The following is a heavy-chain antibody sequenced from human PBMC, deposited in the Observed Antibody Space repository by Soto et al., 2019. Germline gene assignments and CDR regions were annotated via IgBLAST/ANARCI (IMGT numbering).Heavy chain of an antibody. Sequence: GAAEKVSCKASGFTFTSSAMQWVRQARGQRLEWIGWIVVGSGNTNYAQKFQERVTITRDMSTSTAYMELSSLRSEDTAVYYCARDGVFSIGTESCNIWGKETLLTVSS. CDR2: IVVGSGNT. CDR3: ARDGVFSIGTESCNI. J-gene: IGHJ4*02. CDR1: GFTFTSSA. V-gene: IGHV1-58*02. D-gene: IGHD3-3*02.